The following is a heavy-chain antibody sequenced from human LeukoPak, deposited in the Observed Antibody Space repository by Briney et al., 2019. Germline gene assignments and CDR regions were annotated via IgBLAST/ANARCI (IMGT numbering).Heavy chain of an antibody. CDR3: ARGVEPLIANTLAY. D-gene: IGHD2-21*01. V-gene: IGHV3-53*01. CDR2: LYSDGNT. J-gene: IGHJ4*02. Sequence: GGSLRLSCAASGFTVITNDMTWVRQAPGKGLEWVSVLYSDGNTKYADSVQGRFTISRDNSKNTLYLEMNSLSPDDTAVYYCARGVEPLIANTLAYWGQGTLVTVSS. CDR1: GFTVITND.